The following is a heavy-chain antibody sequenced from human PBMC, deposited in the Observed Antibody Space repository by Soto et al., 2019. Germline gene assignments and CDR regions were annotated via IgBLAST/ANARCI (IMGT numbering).Heavy chain of an antibody. D-gene: IGHD3-22*01. J-gene: IGHJ4*02. V-gene: IGHV1-69*13. CDR3: AREVRRDYYDSSGYYRITEYYFDY. CDR2: IIPIFGTA. Sequence: VKGCCNDSGGPSSIYTLSCVLQPRGEGLERMAGIIPIFGTASYAQKFQGRVTITADEYTSTAYMELSSLRSEDTAVYYRAREVRRDYYDSSGYYRITEYYFDYWGQGTLGTV. CDR1: GGPSSIYT.